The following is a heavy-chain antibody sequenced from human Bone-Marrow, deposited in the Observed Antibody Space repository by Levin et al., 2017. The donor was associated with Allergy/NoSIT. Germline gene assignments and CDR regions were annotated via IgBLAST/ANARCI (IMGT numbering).Heavy chain of an antibody. V-gene: IGHV3-53*01. J-gene: IGHJ4*02. CDR3: ARKTDSSGSGDY. D-gene: IGHD3-22*01. CDR2: IYSGGST. CDR1: GFLVSSTY. Sequence: LSLSCAASGFLVSSTYMSWVRQAPGKGLECVSVIYSGGSTYYADSVKGRFTISRDSSKNTLYLQMNSLRAEDTAVYYCARKTDSSGSGDYWGQGTLVTVSS.